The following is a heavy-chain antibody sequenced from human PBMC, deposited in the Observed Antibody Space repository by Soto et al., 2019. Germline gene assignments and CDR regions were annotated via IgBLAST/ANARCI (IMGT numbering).Heavy chain of an antibody. CDR2: IIPIFGTA. CDR3: AVVPAPPNNWFDP. Sequence: GASVKVSCKASGGTFSSYAISWVRQAPGQGLEWMGGIIPIFGTANYAQKFQGRVTITADESTSTAYMELSSLRSEDTAVYYCAVVPAPPNNWFDPWGQGTLVTVSS. J-gene: IGHJ5*02. D-gene: IGHD2-2*01. CDR1: GGTFSSYA. V-gene: IGHV1-69*13.